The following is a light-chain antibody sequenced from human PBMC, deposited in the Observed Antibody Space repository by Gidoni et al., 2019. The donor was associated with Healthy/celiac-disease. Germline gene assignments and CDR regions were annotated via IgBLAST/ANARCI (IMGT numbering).Light chain of an antibody. CDR1: QSISSY. CDR2: AAS. V-gene: IGKV1-39*01. Sequence: DIQMTQYPSSLSASVGDRVTITCRASQSISSYLNWYQQKPGKAPKLLIYAASSLQSGFPSRFSGSGSGTDFTLTISSLQPEDFATYYCQQSYSTPKTFGQGTKLEIK. J-gene: IGKJ2*01. CDR3: QQSYSTPKT.